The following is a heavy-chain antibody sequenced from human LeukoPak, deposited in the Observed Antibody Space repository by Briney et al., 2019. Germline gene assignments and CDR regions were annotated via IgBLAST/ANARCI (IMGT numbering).Heavy chain of an antibody. Sequence: PSETLSLTCTVSGGSISSYYWSWIRQPAGKGLEWIGRVYTSETTNYNPSLKSRVTMSVDTSKNQFSLKLSSVTAADTAVYYCARGHCSSTSCYDWYFDLWGRGTLVTVSS. CDR3: ARGHCSSTSCYDWYFDL. CDR2: VYTSETT. CDR1: GGSISSYY. D-gene: IGHD2-2*01. V-gene: IGHV4-4*07. J-gene: IGHJ2*01.